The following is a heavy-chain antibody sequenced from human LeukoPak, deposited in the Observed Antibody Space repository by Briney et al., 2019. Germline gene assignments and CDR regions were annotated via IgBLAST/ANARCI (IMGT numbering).Heavy chain of an antibody. CDR1: GDSVSSNSAA. CDR3: ARLGYSYGGYYYYYMDV. D-gene: IGHD5-18*01. CDR2: TYYRSKWYN. V-gene: IGHV6-1*01. J-gene: IGHJ6*03. Sequence: PSQTLSLTSAISGDSVSSNSAAWNWIRQSPSRGLEWLGRTYYRSKWYNDYAVSVKSRITINPDTSKNQFSLQLNSVTPEDTAVYYCARLGYSYGGYYYYYMDVWGKGTTVTVSS.